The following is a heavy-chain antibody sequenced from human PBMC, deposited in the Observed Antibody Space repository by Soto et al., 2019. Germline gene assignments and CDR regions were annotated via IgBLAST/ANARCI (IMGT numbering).Heavy chain of an antibody. CDR1: RGTFSSNA. CDR3: ARDKAGRGFGELLGGRDD. D-gene: IGHD3-10*01. V-gene: IGHV1-69*13. CDR2: IIPIFGTA. J-gene: IGHJ6*02. Sequence: ASVKVSCKASRGTFSSNAISWVRQAPGQGLEWMGGIIPIFGTANYAQKFQGRVPITADESTSTADMALSRLRSEDTAVYYCARDKAGRGFGELLGGRDDWGQGITVTVSS.